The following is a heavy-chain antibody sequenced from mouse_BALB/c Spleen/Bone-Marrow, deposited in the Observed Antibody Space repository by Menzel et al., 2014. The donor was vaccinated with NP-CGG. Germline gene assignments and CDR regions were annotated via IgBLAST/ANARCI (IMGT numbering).Heavy chain of an antibody. J-gene: IGHJ3*01. CDR1: GYTLTIYW. CDR3: ARYGGRSYDGFAY. CDR2: INPSTGYT. V-gene: IGHV1-7*01. D-gene: IGHD2-12*01. Sequence: QVQLKESGAELAKPGASVKMSCKASGYTLTIYWMHWVKQRPGQGLEWIGYINPSTGYTEYNQKFKDKATLTADKSSSTAYMQLSSLTSEDSAVYYCARYGGRSYDGFAYWGQGTLVTVSA.